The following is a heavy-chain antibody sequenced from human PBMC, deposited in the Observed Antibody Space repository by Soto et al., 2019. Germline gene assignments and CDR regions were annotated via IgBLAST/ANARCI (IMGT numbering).Heavy chain of an antibody. D-gene: IGHD6-19*01. CDR3: ARDIAVAGGAFDI. Sequence: SVKVSCKASGGTFSSYAISWVRQAPGQGLEWMGGIIPIFGTANYAQKFQGRVTITADESTSTAYMELSSLRSEDTAVYYCARDIAVAGGAFDIWGKGTMVTVSS. CDR2: IIPIFGTA. V-gene: IGHV1-69*13. J-gene: IGHJ3*02. CDR1: GGTFSSYA.